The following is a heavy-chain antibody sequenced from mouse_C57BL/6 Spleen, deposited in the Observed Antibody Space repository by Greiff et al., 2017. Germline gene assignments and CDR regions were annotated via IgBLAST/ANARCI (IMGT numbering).Heavy chain of an antibody. V-gene: IGHV1-15*01. D-gene: IGHD1-1*01. CDR1: GYTFTDYE. J-gene: IGHJ2*01. CDR2: IDPETGGT. Sequence: QVQLQQSGAELVRPGASVTLSCKASGYTFTDYEMHWVKQTPVHGLEWIGAIDPETGGTAYNQKFKGKAILTVDKSSSTAYMELRSLTSEDSAVYYCTRGKVGSPFYYWGQGTTLTVSS. CDR3: TRGKVGSPFYY.